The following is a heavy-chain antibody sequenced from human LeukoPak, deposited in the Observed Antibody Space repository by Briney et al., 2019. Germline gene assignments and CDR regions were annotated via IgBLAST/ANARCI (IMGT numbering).Heavy chain of an antibody. CDR1: GFTFSSYA. CDR2: ISDSGGST. J-gene: IGHJ4*02. V-gene: IGHV3-23*01. CDR3: ARDTRGYSGYDKRDY. D-gene: IGHD5-12*01. Sequence: GGSLRLSCAASGFTFSSYAMSWVRQAPRKGLEWVSAISDSGGSTYYADSVKGRFTISRDNSKNTLYLQMNSLRAKDTAVYYCARDTRGYSGYDKRDYWGQGTLVTVSS.